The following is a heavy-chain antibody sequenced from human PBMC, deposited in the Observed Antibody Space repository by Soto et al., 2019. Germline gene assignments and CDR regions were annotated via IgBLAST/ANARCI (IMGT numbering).Heavy chain of an antibody. D-gene: IGHD1-26*01. CDR2: MKNKANSYTI. CDR1: GFTFSDHY. CDR3: ARLPNIVGASYFHH. V-gene: IGHV3-72*01. Sequence: EVQLVESGGGLVQPGGSLRLSCAASGFTFSDHYMDWVRQAPGKGLEWVGRMKNKANSYTIEYDASVKGRFTISRDDSKTPLYLQMNSLKTEYTAVYYCARLPNIVGASYFHHCGQGTLVTVSS. J-gene: IGHJ4*02.